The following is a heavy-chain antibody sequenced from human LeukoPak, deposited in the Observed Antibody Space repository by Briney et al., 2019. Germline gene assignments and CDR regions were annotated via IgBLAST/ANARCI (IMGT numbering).Heavy chain of an antibody. D-gene: IGHD6-19*01. CDR2: ISYSGST. CDR1: GGSISTTYYY. V-gene: IGHV4-39*07. Sequence: PSETLSLTCTVSGGSISTTYYYWGWIRQPPGKGLEWIGSISYSGSTYYNPSLESRVTISVDTSKNQFSLKLSSVTAADTAVYYCARGATKSQWLVRSVGNAFDIWGQGTMVTVSS. J-gene: IGHJ3*02. CDR3: ARGATKSQWLVRSVGNAFDI.